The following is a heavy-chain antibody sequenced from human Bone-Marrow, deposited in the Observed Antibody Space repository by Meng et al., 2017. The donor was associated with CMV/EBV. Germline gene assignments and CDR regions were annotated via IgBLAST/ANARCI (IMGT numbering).Heavy chain of an antibody. J-gene: IGHJ4*02. CDR3: ARREGFGESSFDY. D-gene: IGHD3-10*01. V-gene: IGHV5-51*01. CDR1: GYSFTSSW. Sequence: GGSLRLSCKGSGYSFTSSWIGWVRQMPGKGLEWMGIIYPGDSDTRYSPSSQGQVTISADKSISTAYLQWSSLKASDTAMYYCARREGFGESSFDYWGQGTLVTVSS. CDR2: IYPGDSDT.